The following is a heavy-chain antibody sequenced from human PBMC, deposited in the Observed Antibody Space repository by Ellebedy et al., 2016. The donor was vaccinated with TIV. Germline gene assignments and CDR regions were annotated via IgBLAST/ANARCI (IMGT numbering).Heavy chain of an antibody. Sequence: SETLSLTCAVSGGSISSSNWWSWVRQPPGKGLEWIGEIYHSGSTNYNPSLKSRVTISVDTSKNQFSLKLSSVTAADTAVYYCARYWQLGGGMDVWGQGTTVTVSS. V-gene: IGHV4-4*02. D-gene: IGHD6-6*01. CDR1: GGSISSSNW. CDR2: IYHSGST. CDR3: ARYWQLGGGMDV. J-gene: IGHJ6*02.